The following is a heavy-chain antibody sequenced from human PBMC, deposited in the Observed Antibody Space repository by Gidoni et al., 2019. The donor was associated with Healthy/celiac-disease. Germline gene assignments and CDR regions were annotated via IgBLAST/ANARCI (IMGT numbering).Heavy chain of an antibody. CDR1: GYSFTSYW. V-gene: IGHV5-51*01. Sequence: EVQLVQSGAEVKKPGESLKISCKGSGYSFTSYWTGWVGQMPGKGLGWMGITFPCDSETRYSPSFQGQVTISADKSISTAYLQWSSLKASDTAMYYCATPSVGVRGARNYGMDVWGQGTTVTVSS. J-gene: IGHJ6*02. CDR2: TFPCDSET. D-gene: IGHD3-10*01. CDR3: ATPSVGVRGARNYGMDV.